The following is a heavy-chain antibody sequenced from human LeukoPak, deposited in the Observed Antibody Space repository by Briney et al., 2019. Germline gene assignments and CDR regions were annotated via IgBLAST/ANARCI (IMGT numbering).Heavy chain of an antibody. D-gene: IGHD3-3*01. CDR2: VLHSGAT. CDR1: GGSFSSFY. CDR3: ARGPPPNSDSWSVFFYMDV. V-gene: IGHV4-34*01. Sequence: PSETLSLTCAISGGSFSSFYWTWIRQPPGRGLEWLGDVLHSGATNHNPSLKGRLTISVDQSKNQFSLYLSSVTAADSAVYYCARGPPPNSDSWSVFFYMDVWGIGTTVTVSS. J-gene: IGHJ6*04.